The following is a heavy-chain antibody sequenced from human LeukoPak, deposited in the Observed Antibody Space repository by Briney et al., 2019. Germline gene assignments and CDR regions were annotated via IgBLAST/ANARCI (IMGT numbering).Heavy chain of an antibody. CDR3: ARAPNIHDYGDYGDAFDI. J-gene: IGHJ3*02. Sequence: AGGSLRLSCAASGFTFSSYWMHWVRQAPGKGLVWVSRINSDGSSTSYADSVKGRFTISRDNARNTLYLQMNSLRAEDTAVYYCARAPNIHDYGDYGDAFDIWGQGTMVTVSS. V-gene: IGHV3-74*01. D-gene: IGHD4-17*01. CDR2: INSDGSST. CDR1: GFTFSSYW.